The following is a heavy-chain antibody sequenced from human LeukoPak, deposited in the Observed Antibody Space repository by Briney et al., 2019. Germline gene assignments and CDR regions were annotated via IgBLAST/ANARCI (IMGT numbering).Heavy chain of an antibody. Sequence: GGSLRLSCAASGFTFSSYGMSWVRQAPGKGLGWVSAISGSGGSTYYADSVKGRFTISRDNSKNTLYLQMNSLRAEDTAVYYCAKDPGLVTSYFDYWGQGTLVTVSS. CDR1: GFTFSSYG. CDR2: ISGSGGST. V-gene: IGHV3-23*01. J-gene: IGHJ4*02. D-gene: IGHD3-9*01. CDR3: AKDPGLVTSYFDY.